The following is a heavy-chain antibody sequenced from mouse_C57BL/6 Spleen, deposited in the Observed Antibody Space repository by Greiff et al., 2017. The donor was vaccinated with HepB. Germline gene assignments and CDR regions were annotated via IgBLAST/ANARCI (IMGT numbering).Heavy chain of an antibody. J-gene: IGHJ1*03. CDR3: AKRGGYDGGYFDV. CDR1: GFSLTSYG. V-gene: IGHV2-9*01. D-gene: IGHD2-2*01. CDR2: IWGGGST. Sequence: VKLQESGPGLVAPSQSLSITCTVSGFSLTSYGVDWVRQPPGKGLEWLGVIWGGGSTNYNSALMSRLSISKDNSKSQVFLKMNSLQTDDTAMYYCAKRGGYDGGYFDVWGTGTTVTVSS.